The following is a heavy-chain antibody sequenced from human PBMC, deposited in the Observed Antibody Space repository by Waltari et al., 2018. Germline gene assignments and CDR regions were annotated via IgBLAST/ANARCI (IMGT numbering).Heavy chain of an antibody. CDR1: GFTFSTFW. CDR2: IKGDGRAT. J-gene: IGHJ5*02. Sequence: EVQLVESGGDLVQPGGSLRLSCAASGFTFSTFWVHWVRQVPGKGLVGGSRIKGDGRATSYADSVKGRFTISRDNAKNTVYLQMNSLRAEDTAVYHCASDVHSGRYGWFDPWGQGTLVTVSS. D-gene: IGHD1-26*01. CDR3: ASDVHSGRYGWFDP. V-gene: IGHV3-74*01.